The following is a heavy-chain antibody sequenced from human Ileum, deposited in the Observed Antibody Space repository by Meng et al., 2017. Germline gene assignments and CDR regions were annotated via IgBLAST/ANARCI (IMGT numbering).Heavy chain of an antibody. Sequence: GQLVELGGGLVKRGGSLRLSCTVSGFTFSKAWMSWFRQAPGKGLEWVGRIKSKSDGGTIDIPAPVKGRLTISRDDSKNTLYLQMNGLKTEDTAVYYCTTYLNIVGAADYWGQGTLVTVSS. J-gene: IGHJ4*02. V-gene: IGHV3-15*01. CDR3: TTYLNIVGAADY. D-gene: IGHD1-26*01. CDR2: IKSKSDGGTI. CDR1: GFTFSKAW.